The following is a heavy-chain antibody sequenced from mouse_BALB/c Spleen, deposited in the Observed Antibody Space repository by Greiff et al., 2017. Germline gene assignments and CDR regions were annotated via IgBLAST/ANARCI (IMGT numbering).Heavy chain of an antibody. V-gene: IGHV1-80*01. D-gene: IGHD4-1*01. CDR3: AREKNGIFGLAY. CDR1: GYAFSSYW. Sequence: VQLPQSGAELVRPGSSVKISCKASGYAFSSYWMNWVKQRPGPGLEWIGPIYPGDGDTNYHGKFKGNATLTEDKSSSTAYMQLSSITSEDSAVYFCAREKNGIFGLAYGGQGTRVTVSA. J-gene: IGHJ3*01. CDR2: IYPGDGDT.